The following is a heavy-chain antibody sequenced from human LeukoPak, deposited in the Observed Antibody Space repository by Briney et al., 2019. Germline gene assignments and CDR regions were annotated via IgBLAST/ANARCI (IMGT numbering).Heavy chain of an antibody. CDR3: ARYLRITMVRGVKITGPDAFDI. J-gene: IGHJ3*02. Sequence: PSETLSLTCAVYGGSFSGYYWSWIRQPPGKGLEWIGEINHSGSTNYNPSLKSRVTISVDTSKNQFSLKLSSVTAADTAVYYCARYLRITMVRGVKITGPDAFDIWGQGTMVTVSS. CDR1: GGSFSGYY. CDR2: INHSGST. D-gene: IGHD3-10*01. V-gene: IGHV4-34*01.